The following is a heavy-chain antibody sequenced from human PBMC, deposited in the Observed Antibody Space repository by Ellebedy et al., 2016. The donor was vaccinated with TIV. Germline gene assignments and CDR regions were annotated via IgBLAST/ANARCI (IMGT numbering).Heavy chain of an antibody. CDR2: ILYDGSNK. CDR1: GFTFSTYG. V-gene: IGHV3-30*18. CDR3: AKGGGAIQYYYDSSGTY. D-gene: IGHD3-22*01. Sequence: GGSLRLXCAASGFTFSTYGFHWVRQAPGKGLEWVALILYDGSNKYYADSVKGRFTISRDNSKNTLYLQMNSLRAEDTAVYYCAKGGGAIQYYYDSSGTYWGQGTLVTVSS. J-gene: IGHJ4*02.